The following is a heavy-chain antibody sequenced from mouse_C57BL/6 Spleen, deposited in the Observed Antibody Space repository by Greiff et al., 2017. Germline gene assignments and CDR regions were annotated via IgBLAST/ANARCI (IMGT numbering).Heavy chain of an antibody. CDR2: IYPGDGDT. J-gene: IGHJ2*01. CDR3: TTGSNPYYFDY. Sequence: VKLQESGAELVKPGASVKISCKASGYAFSSYWMNWVKQRPGKGLEWIGQIYPGDGDTNYNGKFKGKATLTADKSASTAYLQLSSLTSEDTAVYYCTTGSNPYYFDYWGQGTTLTVSS. D-gene: IGHD2-14*01. V-gene: IGHV1-80*01. CDR1: GYAFSSYW.